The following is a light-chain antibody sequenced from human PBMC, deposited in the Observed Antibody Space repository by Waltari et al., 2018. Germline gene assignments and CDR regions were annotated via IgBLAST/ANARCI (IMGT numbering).Light chain of an antibody. CDR3: CSYAGSSTVV. CDR2: EVS. CDR1: RSDFGSYNL. V-gene: IGLV2-23*02. Sequence: QSALTQPASVSGSPGQPITISCTGTRSDFGSYNLVSWYPPHPGQAPKLMIYEVSKRPSGVSNRFSGSKSGNTASLTISGLQAEDEADYYCCSYAGSSTVVFGGGTKLTVL. J-gene: IGLJ2*01.